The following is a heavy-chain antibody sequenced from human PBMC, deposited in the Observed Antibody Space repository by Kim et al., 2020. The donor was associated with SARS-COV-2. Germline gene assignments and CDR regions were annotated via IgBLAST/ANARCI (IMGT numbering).Heavy chain of an antibody. CDR2: ISWNSGSI. J-gene: IGHJ3*02. D-gene: IGHD6-13*01. CDR1: GFTFDDYA. Sequence: GGSLRLSCAASGFTFDDYAMHWVRQAPGKGLEWVSGISWNSGSIGYADSVKGRFTISRDNAKNSLYLQMNSLRAEDTALYYCAKDLGYSSSSRGAFDIWGQGTMVTVSS. CDR3: AKDLGYSSSSRGAFDI. V-gene: IGHV3-9*01.